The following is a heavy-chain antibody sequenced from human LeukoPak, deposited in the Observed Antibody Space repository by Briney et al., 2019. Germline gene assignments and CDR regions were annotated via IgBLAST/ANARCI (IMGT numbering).Heavy chain of an antibody. J-gene: IGHJ4*02. V-gene: IGHV3-74*01. CDR3: ATAGTTDYFDY. D-gene: IGHD1-1*01. CDR1: GFTFSDYW. Sequence: GGSLRLSCAASGFTFSDYWMDWVRQAPGKGLVWVSRIKSDGSRITYADSVRGRFTISRDNAKNTLYLQMNSLRAEDTAVYYCATAGTTDYFDYWGQGTLVTVSS. CDR2: IKSDGSRI.